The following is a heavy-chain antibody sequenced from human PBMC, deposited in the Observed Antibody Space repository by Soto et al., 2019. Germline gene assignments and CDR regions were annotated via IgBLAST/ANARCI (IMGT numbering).Heavy chain of an antibody. Sequence: PSETLSLTCTVSGGSISGGGYYWSWIRQHPGKGLEWIGYIYYSGSTYYNPSLKSRVTISVDTSKNQFSLKLSSVTAADTAVYYCAAWRAEWLLPLGAFDIWGQGTMVTVSS. CDR3: AAWRAEWLLPLGAFDI. CDR1: GGSISGGGYY. CDR2: IYYSGST. D-gene: IGHD3-22*01. V-gene: IGHV4-31*03. J-gene: IGHJ3*02.